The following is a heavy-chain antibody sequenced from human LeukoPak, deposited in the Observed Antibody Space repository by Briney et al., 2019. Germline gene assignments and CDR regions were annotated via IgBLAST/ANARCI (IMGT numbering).Heavy chain of an antibody. CDR1: GFTFSSYG. D-gene: IGHD2-2*02. CDR3: AKNFVVVAPAAIGD. CDR2: IRYDGSNK. V-gene: IGHV3-30*02. Sequence: GGSLRLSCAASGFTFSSYGMHWVRQAPGKGLEWVAFIRYDGSNKYYADSVKGRFTISRDNSKNTLYLQMNSLRAEDTAVYYCAKNFVVVAPAAIGDWGQGTLVTVSS. J-gene: IGHJ4*02.